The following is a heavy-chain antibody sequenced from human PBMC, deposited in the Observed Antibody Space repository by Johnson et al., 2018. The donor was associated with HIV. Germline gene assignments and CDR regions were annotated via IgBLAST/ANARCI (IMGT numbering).Heavy chain of an antibody. J-gene: IGHJ3*02. CDR1: GFTFSSYA. Sequence: EVQLLESGGGLVQPGGSLRLSCAASGFTFSSYAMSWVRQAPGKGLEWVSAISGSGGSTYYADSVKGRFTISRDNSKNTLYLQMNSLRAEDTAVYYCAKEGLGYDSSGYYYVGDAFDIWGQGTMVTVSS. D-gene: IGHD3-22*01. V-gene: IGHV3-23*01. CDR3: AKEGLGYDSSGYYYVGDAFDI. CDR2: ISGSGGST.